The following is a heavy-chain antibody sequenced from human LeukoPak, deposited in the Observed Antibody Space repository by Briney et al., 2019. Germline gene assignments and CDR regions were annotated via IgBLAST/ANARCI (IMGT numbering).Heavy chain of an antibody. D-gene: IGHD3-3*01. CDR3: AKVGVAKKPYYFDC. CDR2: IRHDGGDK. CDR1: GTTFSIYW. J-gene: IGHJ4*02. V-gene: IGHV3-7*05. Sequence: GGSLRLSCAASGTTFSIYWMTWVRQAPGKGLEWVANIRHDGGDKYYVDSVRGRFTISRDNAKNSLYLQMNSLRAEDTAVYYCAKVGVAKKPYYFDCWGQGTLVTVSS.